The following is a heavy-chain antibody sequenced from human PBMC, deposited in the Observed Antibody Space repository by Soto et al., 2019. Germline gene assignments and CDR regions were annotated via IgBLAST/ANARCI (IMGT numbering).Heavy chain of an antibody. CDR1: GYTFTSYY. D-gene: IGHD5-18*01. V-gene: IGHV1-46*01. CDR3: ARELDTAMVGYYYYGMDV. J-gene: IGHJ6*02. Sequence: VKVSCKASGYTFTSYYMHWVRQAPGQGLEWMGIIDPSGGSTSYAQKFQGRVTMTRDTSTSTVYMELSSLRSEDTAVYYCARELDTAMVGYYYYGMDVWGQGTTVTVSS. CDR2: IDPSGGST.